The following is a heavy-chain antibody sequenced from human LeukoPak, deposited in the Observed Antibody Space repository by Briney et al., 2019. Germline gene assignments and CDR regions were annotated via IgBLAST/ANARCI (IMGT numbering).Heavy chain of an antibody. CDR1: GFTVSSNY. J-gene: IGHJ4*02. D-gene: IGHD5-12*01. V-gene: IGHV3-66*03. CDR2: IYSCGST. CDR3: AKSYNGYESKPDY. Sequence: GGSLRLSCAASGFTVSSNYMSWVRQAPGKGLEWVSVIYSCGSTYYADSVKGRFTISRDNSKNTLYLQMNSLRAEDTAVYYCAKSYNGYESKPDYWGQGTLVTVS.